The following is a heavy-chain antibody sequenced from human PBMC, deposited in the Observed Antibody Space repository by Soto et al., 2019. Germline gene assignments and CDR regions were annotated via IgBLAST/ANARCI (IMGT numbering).Heavy chain of an antibody. Sequence: QLQLQESGPGLVKPSETLSLTCTVSGGSISSSSYYWGWIRQPPGKGLEWIGSIYYSGSTYYNPSLKSRVTISVDTSKNQFSLKLSSVTAADTAVYYCARLASMFFDEKYYFDYWGQGTLVTVSS. CDR1: GGSISSSSYY. V-gene: IGHV4-39*01. J-gene: IGHJ4*02. D-gene: IGHD3-10*02. CDR3: ARLASMFFDEKYYFDY. CDR2: IYYSGST.